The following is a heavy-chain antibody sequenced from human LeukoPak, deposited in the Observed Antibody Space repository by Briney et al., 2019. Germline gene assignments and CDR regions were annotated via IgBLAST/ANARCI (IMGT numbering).Heavy chain of an antibody. CDR3: ARWVVVTALFDY. V-gene: IGHV4-59*08. Sequence: KASETLSLTCTVSGGSISSHYWSWIRQPPGKGLEWIGYIYYSGSTYYNPSLKSRVTISVDTSKNQFSLKLSSVTAADTAVYYCARWVVVTALFDYWGQGTLVTVSS. J-gene: IGHJ4*02. D-gene: IGHD2-21*02. CDR1: GGSISSHY. CDR2: IYYSGST.